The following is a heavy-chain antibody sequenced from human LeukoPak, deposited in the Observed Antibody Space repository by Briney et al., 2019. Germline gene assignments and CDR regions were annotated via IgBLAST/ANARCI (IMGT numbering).Heavy chain of an antibody. Sequence: SETLSLTCAVYGGSFSGYYWSWIRQPPGKGLEWIGEINHSGSANYNPSLKSRVTISVDTSKNQFSLKLSSVTAADTAVYYCAIRIAARPFDYWGQGTLVTVSS. D-gene: IGHD6-6*01. CDR1: GGSFSGYY. J-gene: IGHJ4*02. CDR2: INHSGSA. CDR3: AIRIAARPFDY. V-gene: IGHV4-34*01.